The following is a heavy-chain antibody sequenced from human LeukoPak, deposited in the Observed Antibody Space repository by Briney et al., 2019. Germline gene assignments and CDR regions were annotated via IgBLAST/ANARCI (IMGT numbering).Heavy chain of an antibody. CDR2: INSDGSST. J-gene: IGHJ3*02. D-gene: IGHD3-3*01. Sequence: GGSLRLSCAASGFTFSSYAMSWVRQAPGKGLEWVSRINSDGSSTSYADSVKGRFTISRDNAKNTLYLQMNSLRAEDTAVYYCARDRTERFLEWLLSPNDAFDIWGQGTMVTVSS. CDR3: ARDRTERFLEWLLSPNDAFDI. CDR1: GFTFSSYA. V-gene: IGHV3-74*01.